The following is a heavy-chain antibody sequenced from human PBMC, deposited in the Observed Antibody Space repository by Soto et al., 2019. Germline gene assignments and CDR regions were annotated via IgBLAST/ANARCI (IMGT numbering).Heavy chain of an antibody. V-gene: IGHV3-23*01. D-gene: IGHD6-13*01. CDR2: ISGSGVST. Sequence: PGGSLRLSCAASGFTFSSYAISWVRQAPGKGLEWVSAISGSGVSTYYADSVKGRFTISRDNSKNTLYLQMNSLRAEDTAVYYCAKSPRTGIAADTLDPGGHGTLVTVSS. CDR1: GFTFSSYA. CDR3: AKSPRTGIAADTLDP. J-gene: IGHJ5*02.